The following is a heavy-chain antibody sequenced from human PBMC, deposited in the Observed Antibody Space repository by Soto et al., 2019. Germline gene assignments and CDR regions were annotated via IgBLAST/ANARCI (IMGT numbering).Heavy chain of an antibody. CDR1: GASISSFY. Sequence: SETLSLTCTVSGASISSFYWSWIRKSAGKGLEWIGRIYATRTTDYNPSLKSRVMMSVDTSKKQFSLKLRSVTAADTAVYYCVRDGTKTLRDWFDPWGQGISVTVSS. CDR3: VRDGTKTLRDWFDP. J-gene: IGHJ5*02. CDR2: IYATRTT. V-gene: IGHV4-4*07. D-gene: IGHD1-1*01.